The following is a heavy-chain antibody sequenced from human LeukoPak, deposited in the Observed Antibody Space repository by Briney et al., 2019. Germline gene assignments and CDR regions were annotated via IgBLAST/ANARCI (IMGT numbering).Heavy chain of an antibody. J-gene: IGHJ4*02. V-gene: IGHV4-38-2*01. D-gene: IGHD1-26*01. CDR1: GYSISSGYY. Sequence: PSETLSHTCAVSGYSISSGYYWGWIRQPPGKGLEWIGSIYHSGSTYYNPSLKSRVTISVDTSKNRFSLRLSSVTAADTAVYYCARLTGGSFVFDYWGQGTLVTVSS. CDR3: ARLTGGSFVFDY. CDR2: IYHSGST.